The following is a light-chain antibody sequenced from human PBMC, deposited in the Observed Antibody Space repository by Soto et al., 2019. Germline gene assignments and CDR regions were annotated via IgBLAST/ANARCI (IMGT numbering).Light chain of an antibody. Sequence: QTVVTQSPSASASLGASVKLTCTLSSGHSSYAIAWHQQQPEKGPRYLMKLNSDGSHGRGDGIPDRFSGSSSGAVRYLTISSLQSEDEADCYCQTWGTGIQVFGGGTKVTVL. V-gene: IGLV4-69*01. CDR3: QTWGTGIQV. CDR1: SGHSSYA. J-gene: IGLJ3*02. CDR2: LNSDGSH.